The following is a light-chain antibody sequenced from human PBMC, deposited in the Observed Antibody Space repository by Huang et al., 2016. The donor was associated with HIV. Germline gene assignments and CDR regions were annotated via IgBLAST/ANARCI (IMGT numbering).Light chain of an antibody. Sequence: EIVLTQSPGTLSLSPGERAPLSCRASQSVTSSYLVWYQQKPGQAPRRLVYGASSRAAGIPDRFSGRGSGTDFSLTISRLEPEDFAVYYCQQFLRSPYTFGQGTKLEMK. CDR1: QSVTSSY. J-gene: IGKJ2*01. CDR3: QQFLRSPYT. V-gene: IGKV3-20*01. CDR2: GAS.